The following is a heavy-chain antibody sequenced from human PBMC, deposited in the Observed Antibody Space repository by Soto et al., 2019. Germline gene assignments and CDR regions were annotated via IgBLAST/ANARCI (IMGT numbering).Heavy chain of an antibody. Sequence: GGSLRLSCAASGFTFSSYAMSWVRQAPGKGLEWVSAISGSGGSTYYADSVKGRFTISRDNSKNTLYVQMNSLRAEDTAVYYCAKDESYYYDSSGYYSVLDYWGQGTLVTVSS. D-gene: IGHD3-22*01. CDR3: AKDESYYYDSSGYYSVLDY. J-gene: IGHJ4*02. V-gene: IGHV3-23*01. CDR1: GFTFSSYA. CDR2: ISGSGGST.